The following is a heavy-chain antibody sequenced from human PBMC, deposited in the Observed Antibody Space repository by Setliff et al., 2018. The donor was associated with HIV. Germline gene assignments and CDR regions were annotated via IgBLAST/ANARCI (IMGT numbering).Heavy chain of an antibody. CDR3: ARERGSSSGYYYYGMDV. Sequence: SETLSLTCAVSNGSISSGVSYWSWIRQLPGKGLEWIGHISYTGSTYYNPSLKSRLTISIDTSKNQFSLKLSSVTAADTAVYYCARERGSSSGYYYYGMDVRGQGTTVTVSS. D-gene: IGHD6-6*01. CDR1: NGSISSGVSY. CDR2: ISYTGST. V-gene: IGHV4-31*11. J-gene: IGHJ6*02.